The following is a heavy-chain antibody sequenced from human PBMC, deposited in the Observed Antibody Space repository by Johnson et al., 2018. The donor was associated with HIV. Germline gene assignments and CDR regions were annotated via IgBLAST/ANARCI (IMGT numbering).Heavy chain of an antibody. Sequence: VHLVESGGGLVQPGGSLRLSCAASGFTFSSYWMSWVRQAPGKGLEWVANIKQDGSEKYYVDYVKGRFTISRDNAKNSLYLQMNSLRSEDTAVYYCAREGYSGSLVCPDAFAIWGQGTMVTVSS. CDR3: AREGYSGSLVCPDAFAI. J-gene: IGHJ3*02. D-gene: IGHD1-26*01. CDR1: GFTFSSYW. CDR2: IKQDGSEK. V-gene: IGHV3-7*05.